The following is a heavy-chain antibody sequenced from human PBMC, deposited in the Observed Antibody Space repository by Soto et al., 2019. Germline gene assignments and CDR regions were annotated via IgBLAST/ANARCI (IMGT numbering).Heavy chain of an antibody. CDR2: ISSSGSTI. V-gene: IGHV3-11*01. J-gene: IGHJ5*02. CDR3: ARDLGYDSSGYSA. Sequence: PWGSLRLSCSASVFTFSDYYMSWSRQAPGKGLEWVSYISSSGSTIYYADSVKGRFTISRDNAKNSLYLQMNSLRAEDTAVYYCARDLGYDSSGYSAWGQGSLVTAP. D-gene: IGHD3-22*01. CDR1: VFTFSDYY.